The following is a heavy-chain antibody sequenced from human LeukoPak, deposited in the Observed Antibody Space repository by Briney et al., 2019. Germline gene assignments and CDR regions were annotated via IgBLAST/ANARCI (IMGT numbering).Heavy chain of an antibody. V-gene: IGHV3-30*03. CDR1: GFTFSSYG. Sequence: GGSLRLSCAASGFTFSSYGMSWVRQAPGKGLGWVAVISYDGSNKYYADSVKGRFTISRDNSKNTLYLQMNSLRAEDTAVYYCAGGAKGYYDYGPTLYYFDYWGQGTLVTVSS. CDR3: AGGAKGYYDYGPTLYYFDY. CDR2: ISYDGSNK. D-gene: IGHD3-22*01. J-gene: IGHJ4*02.